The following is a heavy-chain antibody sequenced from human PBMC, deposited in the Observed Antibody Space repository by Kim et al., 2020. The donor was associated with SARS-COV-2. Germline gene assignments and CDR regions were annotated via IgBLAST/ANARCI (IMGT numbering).Heavy chain of an antibody. J-gene: IGHJ4*02. D-gene: IGHD3-16*02. CDR1: GYSISSGYY. V-gene: IGHV4-38-2*02. CDR2: IYHSGST. Sequence: SETLSLTCTVSGYSISSGYYWGWIRQPPGKGLEWIGSIYHSGSTYYNPSLKSRVTISEDTSKNQFSLKLSSVTAADTAVYYCARERIMITFGGVIVGGPFDYWGQGTLVTVSS. CDR3: ARERIMITFGGVIVGGPFDY.